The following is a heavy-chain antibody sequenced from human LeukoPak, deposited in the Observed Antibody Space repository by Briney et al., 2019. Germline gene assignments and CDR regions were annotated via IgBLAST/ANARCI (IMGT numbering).Heavy chain of an antibody. CDR2: IIPIFGTA. CDR3: ARAGSPNYYYYYYMDV. CDR1: GGTFSSYA. Sequence: SVQVSYKASGGTFSSYAISWVRQAPGQGLEWMGRIIPIFGTANYAQEFQGRVTITTDESRSTAYMELSSLRSEDTAVYYCARAGSPNYYYYYYMDVWGKGTTVTVSS. V-gene: IGHV1-69*05. D-gene: IGHD1-14*01. J-gene: IGHJ6*03.